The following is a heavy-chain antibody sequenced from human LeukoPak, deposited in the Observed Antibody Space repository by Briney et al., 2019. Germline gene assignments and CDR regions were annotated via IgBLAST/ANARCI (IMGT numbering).Heavy chain of an antibody. CDR2: INPNSGGT. Sequence: GASVKVSCKAFGYTFTSNYMHWVRQAPGQGPEWMGWINPNSGGTNYAQKFQGRVTMTRDTSISTAYMELSRLRSDDTAVYYCAREDDFWSGYGYYFDYWGQGTLVTVSS. D-gene: IGHD3-3*01. J-gene: IGHJ4*02. V-gene: IGHV1-2*02. CDR1: GYTFTSNY. CDR3: AREDDFWSGYGYYFDY.